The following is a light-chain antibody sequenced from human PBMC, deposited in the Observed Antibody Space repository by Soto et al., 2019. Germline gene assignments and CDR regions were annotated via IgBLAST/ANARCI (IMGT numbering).Light chain of an antibody. CDR1: QGISSN. CDR2: AAS. V-gene: IGKV1-9*01. CDR3: QQLNSHPIT. J-gene: IGKJ5*01. Sequence: DIQLTQSPSFLAASVGDRVTITCRASQGISSNLAWYQQKPGKAPKLLIYAASTLQSGVPSRFSGSGSGTEFTLTISSLQPEDSATYHCQQLNSHPITFGQGTRLEIK.